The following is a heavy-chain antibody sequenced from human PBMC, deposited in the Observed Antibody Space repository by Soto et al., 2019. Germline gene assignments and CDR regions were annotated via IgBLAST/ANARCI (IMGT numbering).Heavy chain of an antibody. Sequence: PGGSLRLSCAASGFSFSDNYMSWIRQAPGKGLEWVAYISISGRIIYYAKSVKARFTISRHNAKNSLYLQRNSLRAEDTAVYYCARDLGYYESDGYFDYWGQGPLVTSPQ. CDR3: ARDLGYYESDGYFDY. CDR1: GFSFSDNY. J-gene: IGHJ4*02. CDR2: ISISGRII. D-gene: IGHD3-22*01. V-gene: IGHV3-11*01.